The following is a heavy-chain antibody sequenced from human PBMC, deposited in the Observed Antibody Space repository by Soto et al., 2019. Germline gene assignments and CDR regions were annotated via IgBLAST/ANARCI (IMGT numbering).Heavy chain of an antibody. Sequence: GASVKVSCKASGGTFSSYTISWVRQAPGQGLEWMGRIIPILGIANYAQKFQGRVTITADKSTSTAYMELSSLRSEDTAVYYCARDPSFGVVISLFDPWGQGTLVTVSS. CDR3: ARDPSFGVVISLFDP. D-gene: IGHD3-3*01. CDR2: IIPILGIA. J-gene: IGHJ5*02. CDR1: GGTFSSYT. V-gene: IGHV1-69*02.